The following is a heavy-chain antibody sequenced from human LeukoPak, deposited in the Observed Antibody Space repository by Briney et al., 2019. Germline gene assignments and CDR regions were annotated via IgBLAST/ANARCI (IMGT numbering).Heavy chain of an antibody. J-gene: IGHJ3*02. CDR3: AKDWDTVTTLGDPGAFDI. Sequence: HSGGSLRLSCAASGFTFSSYAMSWVRQAPGKGLEWVSAISGSGGSTYYADSVKGRFTISRDNSKNTLYLQMNSLRAEDTAVYYCAKDWDTVTTLGDPGAFDIWGQGTMVTVSS. V-gene: IGHV3-23*01. CDR2: ISGSGGST. CDR1: GFTFSSYA. D-gene: IGHD4-17*01.